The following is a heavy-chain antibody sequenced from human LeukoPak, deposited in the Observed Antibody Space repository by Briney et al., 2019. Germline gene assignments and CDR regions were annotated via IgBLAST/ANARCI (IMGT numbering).Heavy chain of an antibody. V-gene: IGHV4-61*02. J-gene: IGHJ5*02. Sequence: SETLSLTCTVSGVSISSSNYYWTWIRQPAGKGLEWFVRIYTTGSPSYSPSLKSRVTISVDTSTNQFSLKLTSVSAADTAVYYCARDRGITTARGVPSWFDPWGQGTLVTVSS. D-gene: IGHD3-10*01. CDR1: GVSISSSNYY. CDR3: ARDRGITTARGVPSWFDP. CDR2: IYTTGSP.